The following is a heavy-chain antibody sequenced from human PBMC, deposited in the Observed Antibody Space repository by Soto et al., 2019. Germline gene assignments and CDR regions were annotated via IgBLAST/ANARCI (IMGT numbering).Heavy chain of an antibody. J-gene: IGHJ5*01. D-gene: IGHD1-26*01. CDR1: GDSVSSSSVT. Sequence: PSQTLSLTCAISGDSVSSSSVTWKWIRQSPSRGLEWLGRTYYRSKWYNDYAESVKSRITINPDTSKNQFSLHLNSVTPEDTAVYYCVRLIGNSWLDFWGQGTLVTVS. V-gene: IGHV6-1*01. CDR3: VRLIGNSWLDF. CDR2: TYYRSKWYN.